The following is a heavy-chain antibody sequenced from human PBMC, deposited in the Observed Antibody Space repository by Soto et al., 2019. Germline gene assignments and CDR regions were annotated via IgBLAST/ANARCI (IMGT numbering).Heavy chain of an antibody. CDR2: INAGNGNT. J-gene: IGHJ3*02. CDR1: GYTFTSYA. CDR3: ARPMVRGVISAFDI. V-gene: IGHV1-3*01. D-gene: IGHD3-10*01. Sequence: ASVKVSCKASGYTFTSYAMHWVLQAPGQRLEWMGWINAGNGNTKYSQKFQGRVTITRDTSASTAYMELSSLRSEDTAVYYCARPMVRGVISAFDIWGQGTTVTVSS.